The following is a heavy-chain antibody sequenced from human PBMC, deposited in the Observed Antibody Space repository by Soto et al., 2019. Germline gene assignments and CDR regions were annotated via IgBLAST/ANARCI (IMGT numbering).Heavy chain of an antibody. CDR3: ARGQRFSDWFDP. Sequence: QVQLQESGPGLVKPSETLSLSCTVSGGAISGYYWTWIRQPAGKGLEWIGRIYSSGSTKYNPSLQSRATVSLDTSKNQFSLRLTSVTAADTAVYYCARGQRFSDWFDPWGQGTLVTVSS. CDR1: GGAISGYY. D-gene: IGHD3-3*01. CDR2: IYSSGST. V-gene: IGHV4-4*07. J-gene: IGHJ5*02.